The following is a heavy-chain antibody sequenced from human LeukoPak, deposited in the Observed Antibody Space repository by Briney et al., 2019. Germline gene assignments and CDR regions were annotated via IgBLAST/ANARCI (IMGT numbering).Heavy chain of an antibody. J-gene: IGHJ4*02. CDR2: INHSGST. D-gene: IGHD6-13*01. Sequence: SETLSLTCAVYGGSFSGYYWSWIRQPPGKGPEWIGEINHSGSTNYNPSLKSRVTISVDTSKNQFSLRLSSVTAADTAVYYCARGSGYSSLYYFDYWGQGTLVTVSS. CDR1: GGSFSGYY. CDR3: ARGSGYSSLYYFDY. V-gene: IGHV4-34*01.